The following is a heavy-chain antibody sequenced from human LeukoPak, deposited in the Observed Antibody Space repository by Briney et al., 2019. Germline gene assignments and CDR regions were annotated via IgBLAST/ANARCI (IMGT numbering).Heavy chain of an antibody. J-gene: IGHJ6*03. CDR2: ISSSGNTI. V-gene: IGHV3-11*01. CDR1: GFTFIDYY. Sequence: PGGSLRLSCAASGFTFIDYYMSWIRQAPGKGLEWVSYISSSGNTIYHADSVKGRFTISMDNAKNSLYLQMNSLRGEDTAVYYCVRAQGEKWDTPSGGGTEYYYYYYMDVWGKGTTVTVSS. CDR3: VRAQGEKWDTPSGGGTEYYYYYYMDV. D-gene: IGHD1-26*01.